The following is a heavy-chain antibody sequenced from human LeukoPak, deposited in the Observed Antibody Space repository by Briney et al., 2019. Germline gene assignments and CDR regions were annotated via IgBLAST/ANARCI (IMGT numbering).Heavy chain of an antibody. CDR2: IYYSGST. J-gene: IGHJ6*02. Sequence: PSETLSLTCTDSGGSISSYYWSWIRQPPGKGLEWIGYIYYSGSTNYNPSLKSRVTISVDTSKNQFSLKLSSVTAADTAVYYCAREHYYYGMDVWGQGTTVTVSS. CDR3: AREHYYYGMDV. CDR1: GGSISSYY. V-gene: IGHV4-59*01.